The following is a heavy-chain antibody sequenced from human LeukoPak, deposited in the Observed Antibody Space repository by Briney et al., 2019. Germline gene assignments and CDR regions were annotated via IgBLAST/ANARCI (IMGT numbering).Heavy chain of an antibody. D-gene: IGHD6-19*01. J-gene: IGHJ4*02. CDR1: GDSVSSKSVT. Sequence: SQTLSLTCAISGDSVSSKSVTWNWIRQSPSRGLEWLGRTYYRSKWFNDYALSVKSRITINPDTSKNQFSLQLNSVTPEDTSVYYCASSLSGWLDYWGQGTQVTVSS. V-gene: IGHV6-1*01. CDR3: ASSLSGWLDY. CDR2: TYYRSKWFN.